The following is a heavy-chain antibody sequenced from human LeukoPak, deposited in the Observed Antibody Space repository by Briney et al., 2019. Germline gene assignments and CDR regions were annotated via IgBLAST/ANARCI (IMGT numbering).Heavy chain of an antibody. CDR3: ARETAARSSYFYSYMDV. CDR1: GYTFTSYY. D-gene: IGHD6-6*01. CDR2: ISAYNGNT. J-gene: IGHJ6*03. Sequence: ASVKVSCKASGYTFTSYYMHWVRQAPGQGLEWMGWISAYNGNTNYAQKLQGRVTMTTDTSTSTAYMELRSLRFDDTAVYYCARETAARSSYFYSYMDVWGKGTTVTVSS. V-gene: IGHV1-18*04.